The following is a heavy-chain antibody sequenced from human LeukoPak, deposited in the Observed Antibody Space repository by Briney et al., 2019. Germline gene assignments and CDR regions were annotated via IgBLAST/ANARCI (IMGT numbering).Heavy chain of an antibody. CDR2: INPNSGGT. J-gene: IGHJ4*02. CDR1: GYTFTGYH. D-gene: IGHD3-22*01. CDR3: ARGGRVTMMVVVVDY. Sequence: ASVKVSCKASGYTFTGYHMHWVRQAPGQGLEWMGWINPNSGGTNYAQKFQGRVTMTRDTSISTAYMELSRLRSDDTAVYYCARGGRVTMMVVVVDYWGQGTLVTVSS. V-gene: IGHV1-2*02.